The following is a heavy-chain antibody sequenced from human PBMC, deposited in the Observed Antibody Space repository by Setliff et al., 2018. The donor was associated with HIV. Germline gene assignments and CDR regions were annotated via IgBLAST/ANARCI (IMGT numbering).Heavy chain of an antibody. CDR2: ISHDGTT. J-gene: IGHJ6*03. CDR3: ARDRGRGMAPSGILDYYYMDV. D-gene: IGHD6-13*01. V-gene: IGHV3-30*01. CDR1: GFTSSNYV. Sequence: PGGSLRLSCVASGFTSSNYVLHWVRQAPGKGLEWVAAISHDGTTYYADSVKGRFIISRHNSNNTLYLQMNSLRAEDSAMYYCARDRGRGMAPSGILDYYYMDVWGKGTTVTVSS.